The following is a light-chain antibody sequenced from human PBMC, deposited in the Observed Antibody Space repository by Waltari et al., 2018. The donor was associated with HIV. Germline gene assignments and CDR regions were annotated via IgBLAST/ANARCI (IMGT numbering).Light chain of an antibody. CDR3: QSYDSSLSAWV. CDR1: SSNIGAGYA. Sequence: QSVLTQPPSVSGAPGQRVTISCTGRSSNIGAGYAVHWYQQLPGTAPKLLIYGNNNRPSGVPDRFSGSKSGTSASLAITGLQAEDEADYYCQSYDSSLSAWVFGGGTKLTVL. J-gene: IGLJ3*02. V-gene: IGLV1-40*01. CDR2: GNN.